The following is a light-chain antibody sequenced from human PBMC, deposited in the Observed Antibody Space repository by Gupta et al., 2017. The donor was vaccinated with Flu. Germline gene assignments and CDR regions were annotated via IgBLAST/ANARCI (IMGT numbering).Light chain of an antibody. V-gene: IGKV2-28*01. CDR1: QSLLHSNGYNY. CDR3: MQSLDGPN. J-gene: IGKJ4*01. Sequence: DIVMTPSPLSLPVTPGEPASISCRSSQSLLHSNGYNYLAWYLQKPGQSPQLLIYLGSNRASGVPDMFSGSGSGSDFTLKINRVEAEDVGVDYCMQSLDGPNFGGGTKVEIK. CDR2: LGS.